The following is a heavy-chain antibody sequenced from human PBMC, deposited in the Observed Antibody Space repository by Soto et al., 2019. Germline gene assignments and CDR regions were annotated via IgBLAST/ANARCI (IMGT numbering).Heavy chain of an antibody. CDR2: IYYSGST. D-gene: IGHD3-10*01. CDR3: ARVWGGAFDI. V-gene: IGHV4-61*05. Sequence: XXTLSLACTVSGGSISSISYYWVSIRQPPGKGLEWIGYIYYSGSTNYNPSLKSRVTISVDTSKNQFSLKLSSVTAADTAVYYCARVWGGAFDIWGQGTMVTVSS. J-gene: IGHJ3*02. CDR1: GGSISSISYY.